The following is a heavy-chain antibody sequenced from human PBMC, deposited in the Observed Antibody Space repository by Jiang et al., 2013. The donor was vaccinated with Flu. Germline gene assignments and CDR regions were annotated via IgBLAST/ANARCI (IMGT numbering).Heavy chain of an antibody. CDR3: ARHAIYYYDSSWDAFDI. D-gene: IGHD3-22*01. CDR2: IYPGDSDT. V-gene: IGHV5-51*01. J-gene: IGHJ3*02. Sequence: IIYPGDSDTRYSPSFQGQVTISADKSISTAYLQWSSLKASDTAMYYCARHAIYYYDSSWDAFDIWGQGTMVTVSS.